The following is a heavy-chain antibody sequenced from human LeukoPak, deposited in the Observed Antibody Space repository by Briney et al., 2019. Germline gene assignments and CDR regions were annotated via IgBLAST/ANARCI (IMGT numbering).Heavy chain of an antibody. J-gene: IGHJ3*02. CDR1: GYSSTSYW. V-gene: IGHV5-51*01. Sequence: GESLKISCKGSGYSSTSYWIGCVRQMPGKGLEWMGIIYPGDSDTRYSPSFQGQVTISADKSISTAYLQWSSLKASDTAMYYCASPIAVAGTVGAFDIWGQGTMVTVSS. D-gene: IGHD6-19*01. CDR3: ASPIAVAGTVGAFDI. CDR2: IYPGDSDT.